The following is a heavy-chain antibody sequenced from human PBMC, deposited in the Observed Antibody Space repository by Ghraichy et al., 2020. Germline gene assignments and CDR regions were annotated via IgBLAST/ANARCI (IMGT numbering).Heavy chain of an antibody. J-gene: IGHJ4*02. Sequence: SQTLSLTCTVSGGSISSGDYYWSWIRQPPGKGLEWIGYIYYSGSTYYNPSLKSRVTISVDTSKNQFSLKLSSVTAADTAVYYCARVSPAIAAVDYWGQGTLVTVSS. CDR1: GGSISSGDYY. D-gene: IGHD6-25*01. CDR2: IYYSGST. CDR3: ARVSPAIAAVDY. V-gene: IGHV4-30-4*01.